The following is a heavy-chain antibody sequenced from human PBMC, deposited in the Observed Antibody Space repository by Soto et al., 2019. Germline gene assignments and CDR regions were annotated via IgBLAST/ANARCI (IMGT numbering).Heavy chain of an antibody. D-gene: IGHD3-9*01. CDR2: INPNSGGT. CDR1: GYTFTGYY. CDR3: ARERPYYDILTGYYTPPPYYYYGMDV. Sequence: VSVKVSCKASGYTFTGYYMHWVRQAPGQGLEWMGWINPNSGGTNYAQKFQGWVTMTRDTSISTAYMELSRLRSDDTAVYYCARERPYYDILTGYYTPPPYYYYGMDVWGQGTTVTVSS. V-gene: IGHV1-2*04. J-gene: IGHJ6*02.